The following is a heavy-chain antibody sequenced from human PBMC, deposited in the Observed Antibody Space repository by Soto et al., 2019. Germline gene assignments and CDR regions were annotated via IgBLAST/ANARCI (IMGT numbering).Heavy chain of an antibody. CDR1: GFTFSSYG. D-gene: IGHD1-26*01. J-gene: IGHJ4*02. CDR2: VSYDGSNK. CDR3: AKDKGSSGSYCAY. Sequence: VQLLESGGGLVQPGESLRVSCAASGFTFSSYGMHWVRQAPGKGLEWVAVVSYDGSNKYYADSVKGRFTISRDNSKNTLYLQMNSLRAEDTAVYYCAKDKGSSGSYCAYWGQGTLVTVSS. V-gene: IGHV3-30*18.